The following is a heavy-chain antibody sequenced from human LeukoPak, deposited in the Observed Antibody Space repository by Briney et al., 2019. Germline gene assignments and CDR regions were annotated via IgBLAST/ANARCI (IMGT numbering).Heavy chain of an antibody. CDR2: ISSSSSYI. CDR1: GFTFSSYS. CDR3: ARGTAARPGY. D-gene: IGHD6-6*01. J-gene: IGHJ4*02. Sequence: KPGGSLRLSCAASGFTFSSYSMNWVRQAPGKGLEWVSSISSSSSYIYYADSEKGRFTISRDNATNSLYLQMNSLRAEDTAVYYCARGTAARPGYWGQGNLVSVSS. V-gene: IGHV3-21*03.